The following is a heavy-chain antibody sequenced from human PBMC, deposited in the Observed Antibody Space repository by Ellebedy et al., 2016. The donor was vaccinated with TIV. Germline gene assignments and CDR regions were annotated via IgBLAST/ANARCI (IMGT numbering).Heavy chain of an antibody. Sequence: PGGSLRLSCAASGFSFSYYGMHWVHQAPGKGLDWVAFLQYDGTEVYYADSVKGRFSISRDNSKNTLFLQMNNLRTEDTAVYYCASKAAAYYFDNWGQGTLVTVSS. CDR2: LQYDGTEV. D-gene: IGHD2-2*01. V-gene: IGHV3-30*02. J-gene: IGHJ4*02. CDR3: ASKAAAYYFDN. CDR1: GFSFSYYG.